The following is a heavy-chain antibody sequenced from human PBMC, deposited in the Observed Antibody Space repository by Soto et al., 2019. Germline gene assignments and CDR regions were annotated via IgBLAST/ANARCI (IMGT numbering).Heavy chain of an antibody. CDR1: GGSISSGGYY. CDR2: IYYGGST. V-gene: IGHV4-31*03. J-gene: IGHJ5*02. CDR3: AREVVAATRDNWFDP. D-gene: IGHD2-15*01. Sequence: QVQLQESGPGLVKPSQTLSLTCTVSGGSISSGGYYWSWIRQHPGKGLEWIGYIYYGGSTYYNPSLKSRVTISVDTSKNQFSLKLSSVTAADTAVYYCAREVVAATRDNWFDPWGQGTLVTVSS.